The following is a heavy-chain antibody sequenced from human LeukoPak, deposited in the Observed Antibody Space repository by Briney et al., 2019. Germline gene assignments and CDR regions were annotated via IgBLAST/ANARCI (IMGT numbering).Heavy chain of an antibody. Sequence: SQTLSLTCTVSGGSISSGGYYWSWIRQHPGKGLEWIGYIYYSGNTYYNPSLKSRVTISVDTSKNQFSLKLSSVTAADTAVYYCARDGGGGSSPPYYWGQGTLVTVSS. CDR1: GGSISSGGYY. J-gene: IGHJ4*02. CDR2: IYYSGNT. V-gene: IGHV4-31*03. CDR3: ARDGGGGSSPPYY. D-gene: IGHD2-15*01.